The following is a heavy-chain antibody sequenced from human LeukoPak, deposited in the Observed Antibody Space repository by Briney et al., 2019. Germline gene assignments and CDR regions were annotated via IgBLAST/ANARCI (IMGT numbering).Heavy chain of an antibody. J-gene: IGHJ3*02. CDR3: ARDQVVVVAATPGRAFDI. Sequence: GGSLRPSCAASGFTFSTYSMNWVRQAPGKGLEWVSSISSSSSYIYYADSVMGRFTISRDNAKNSLYLQMNSLRAEDTAVYYCARDQVVVVAATPGRAFDIWGRGTMVTVSS. V-gene: IGHV3-21*01. D-gene: IGHD2-15*01. CDR1: GFTFSTYS. CDR2: ISSSSSYI.